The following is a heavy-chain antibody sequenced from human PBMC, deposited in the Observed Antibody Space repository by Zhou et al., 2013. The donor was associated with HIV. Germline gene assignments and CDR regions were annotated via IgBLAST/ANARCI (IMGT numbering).Heavy chain of an antibody. D-gene: IGHD6-13*01. CDR3: ARDAGIAAAGKSLYFDS. CDR1: GGTFISYG. Sequence: QVQLVQSGAEVKKPGSSVKVSCKGSGGTFISYGLSWVRQAPGQGLEWMGRIIPIFGTTKYAQNFQGRATITADKSTSTVYMELRSLRSEDRAVYYCARDAGIAAAGKSLYFDSWGQGSLVTVSS. V-gene: IGHV1-69*06. J-gene: IGHJ4*02. CDR2: IIPIFGTT.